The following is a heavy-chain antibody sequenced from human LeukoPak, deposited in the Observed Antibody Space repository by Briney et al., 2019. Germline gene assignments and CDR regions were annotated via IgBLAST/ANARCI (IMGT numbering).Heavy chain of an antibody. J-gene: IGHJ4*02. CDR2: IWYDGSNK. CDR3: ARDPMLAAAGTLDY. D-gene: IGHD6-13*01. CDR1: GFTFSSCG. V-gene: IGHV3-33*01. Sequence: PGGPLRLSCAASGFTFSSCGMHWVRQAPGKGLEWVAVIWYDGSNKYYADSVKGRFTISRDNSKNTLYLQMNSLRAEDTAVYYCARDPMLAAAGTLDYWGQGTLVTVSS.